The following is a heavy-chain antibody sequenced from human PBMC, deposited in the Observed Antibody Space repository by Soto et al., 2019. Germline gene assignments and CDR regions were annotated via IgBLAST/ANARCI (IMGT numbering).Heavy chain of an antibody. CDR1: GFTFRSYW. J-gene: IGHJ4*02. CDR2: INRDGSST. CDR3: TRHQVGYCSGGSCPADY. D-gene: IGHD2-15*01. Sequence: GGSVRLSCAASGFTFRSYWMHWVRQAPGKGLVWVSRINRDGSSTSYADSVKGRVTISRDTAKNTLYLQMNSLRAEDTAVYYCTRHQVGYCSGGSCPADYWGQGTLVTVSS. V-gene: IGHV3-74*01.